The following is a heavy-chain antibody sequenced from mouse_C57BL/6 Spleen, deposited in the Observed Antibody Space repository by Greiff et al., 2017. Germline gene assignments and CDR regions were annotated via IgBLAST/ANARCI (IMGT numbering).Heavy chain of an antibody. CDR1: GFTFSNYW. J-gene: IGHJ3*01. V-gene: IGHV6-3*01. Sequence: EVKLVESGGGLVQPGGSMKLSCVASGFTFSNYWMNWVRQSPEKGLEWVAQIRLKSDNYATHYAESVKGRFTISRDDSKSSVYLQMDNLRAEDTGMYYCTRSNYLAWFAYWGQGTLVTVSA. D-gene: IGHD2-5*01. CDR2: IRLKSDNYAT. CDR3: TRSNYLAWFAY.